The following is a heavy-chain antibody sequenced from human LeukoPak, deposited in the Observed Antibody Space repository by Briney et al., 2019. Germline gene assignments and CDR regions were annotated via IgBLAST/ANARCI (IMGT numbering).Heavy chain of an antibody. CDR3: ARDWTGLVRGANFDS. V-gene: IGHV3-7*01. Sequence: GGSLRLSCAASGFTFSGYWMSWVRQAPGKGLEWVANIKKDGSETYYVDSVKGRFTISRDNAKNSLYLRMNSLRAEDTAVYYCARDWTGLVRGANFDSWGQGTLVTVSS. J-gene: IGHJ4*02. D-gene: IGHD3-10*01. CDR1: GFTFSGYW. CDR2: IKKDGSET.